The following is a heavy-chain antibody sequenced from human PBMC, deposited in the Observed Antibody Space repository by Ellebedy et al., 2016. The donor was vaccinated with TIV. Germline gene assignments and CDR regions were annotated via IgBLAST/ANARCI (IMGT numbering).Heavy chain of an antibody. CDR3: ARDVNDSRGYYGGLAP. J-gene: IGHJ5*02. D-gene: IGHD3-22*01. Sequence: GESLKISCVASGFSFSSYWMTWVRQAPGKGLEWVSYISSSSTYTNFADSVKGRFTISRDNAKNSLYLQMNSLRAEDTAVYYCARDVNDSRGYYGGLAPWGQGTLVIVSS. V-gene: IGHV3-21*05. CDR1: GFSFSSYW. CDR2: ISSSSTYT.